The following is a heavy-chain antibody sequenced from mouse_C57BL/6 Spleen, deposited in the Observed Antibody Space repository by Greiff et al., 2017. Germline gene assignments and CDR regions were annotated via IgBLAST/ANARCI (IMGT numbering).Heavy chain of an antibody. V-gene: IGHV5-16*01. D-gene: IGHD2-3*01. J-gene: IGHJ1*03. CDR3: ARVGLLQNFDV. CDR1: GFTFSDYY. Sequence: EVKLMESEGGLVQPGSSMKLSCTASGFTFSDYYMAWVRQVPEKGLEWVANINYDGSSTYYLDSLKSRFIISRDNAKNILYLQMSSLKSEDTASYYCARVGLLQNFDVWGTGTTVTVSS. CDR2: INYDGSST.